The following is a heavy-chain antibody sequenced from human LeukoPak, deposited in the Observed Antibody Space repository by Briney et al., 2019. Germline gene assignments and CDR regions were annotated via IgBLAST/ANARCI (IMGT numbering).Heavy chain of an antibody. V-gene: IGHV3-23*01. J-gene: IGHJ4*02. CDR2: IGGSGTST. CDR1: GFTFRDA. CDR3: AKYAVAATTFFDS. D-gene: IGHD1-26*01. Sequence: GGSLRLSCAASGFTFRDAWMTWVRQAPGKGLEWVSAIGGSGTSTYYADSVKGRFTISRDNSKNTLYLQMNSPRAEGTAVYYCAKYAVAATTFFDSWGQGTLVTVSS.